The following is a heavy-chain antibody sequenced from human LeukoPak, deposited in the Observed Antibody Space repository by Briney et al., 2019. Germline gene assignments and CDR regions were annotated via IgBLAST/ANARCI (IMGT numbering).Heavy chain of an antibody. J-gene: IGHJ5*02. V-gene: IGHV4-34*01. Sequence: SETLSLTCAVYGGSFSAYYWTWIRQPPGKGLEWIGEINHSGSSNYNSSLRSRVTVSVDTSYKQFSLRLSSVTAADTAVYYCAPRGDIEHSYVYGKWFDPWGQGTRVTVSS. CDR2: INHSGSS. D-gene: IGHD5-18*01. CDR1: GGSFSAYY. CDR3: APRGDIEHSYVYGKWFDP.